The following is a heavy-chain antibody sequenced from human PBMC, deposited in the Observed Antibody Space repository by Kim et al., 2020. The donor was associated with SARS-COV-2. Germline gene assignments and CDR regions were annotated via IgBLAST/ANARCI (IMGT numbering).Heavy chain of an antibody. Sequence: SETLSLTCTVSGGSISSSSYYWGWIRQPPGKGLEWIGSIYYSGSTYYNPSLKSRVTISVDTSKNQFSLKLSSVTAADTAVYYCARVSYGSGWVDYWGQGTLVTVSS. CDR3: ARVSYGSGWVDY. V-gene: IGHV4-39*07. D-gene: IGHD3-10*01. CDR2: IYYSGST. J-gene: IGHJ4*02. CDR1: GGSISSSSYY.